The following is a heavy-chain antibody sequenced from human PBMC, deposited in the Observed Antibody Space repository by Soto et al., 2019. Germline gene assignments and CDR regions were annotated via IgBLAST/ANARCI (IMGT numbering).Heavy chain of an antibody. D-gene: IGHD2-2*01. J-gene: IGHJ6*02. CDR3: ARDSSLHQPLFYGMDV. CDR2: MYSGGST. Sequence: EVQLVESGGGLVQPGGSLRHSCAASGHTVRSNYMSWVRQAPGKGLEWVSVMYSGGSTYYADSVKGRFIISRDNYKNTLYLQMDSLRVEDTAVYYCARDSSLHQPLFYGMDVWGQGTTVTVSS. CDR1: GHTVRSNY. V-gene: IGHV3-66*01.